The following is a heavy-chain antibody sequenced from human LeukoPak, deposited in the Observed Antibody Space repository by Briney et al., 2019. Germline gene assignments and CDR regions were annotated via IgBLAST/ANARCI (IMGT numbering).Heavy chain of an antibody. CDR1: GGSISRSNW. CDR3: AREGSSSGSHY. CDR2: IYHSGST. Sequence: SETLSLTCAVSGGSISRSNWWSWVRQPPGKGLEWIGEIYHSGSTNYNPSFMSRVTISVDKSKNQFSLKLSSVTAADTAVYYCAREGSSSGSHYWGQGTLVTVSS. D-gene: IGHD6-19*01. V-gene: IGHV4-4*02. J-gene: IGHJ4*02.